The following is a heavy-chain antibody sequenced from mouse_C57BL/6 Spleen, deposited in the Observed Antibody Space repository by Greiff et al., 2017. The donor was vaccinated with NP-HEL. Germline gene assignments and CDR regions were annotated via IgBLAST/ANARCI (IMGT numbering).Heavy chain of an antibody. CDR3: ARGHYGSSYDYAMDY. CDR2: INPYNGDT. CDR1: GYSFTGYF. Sequence: VQLQQSGPELVKPGASVKISCKASGYSFTGYFMNWVMQSHGKSLEWIGRINPYNGDTFYNQKFKGKATLTVDKSSSTAHMELRSLTSEVAAVYYCARGHYGSSYDYAMDYWGQGTSVTVSS. D-gene: IGHD1-1*01. J-gene: IGHJ4*01. V-gene: IGHV1-20*01.